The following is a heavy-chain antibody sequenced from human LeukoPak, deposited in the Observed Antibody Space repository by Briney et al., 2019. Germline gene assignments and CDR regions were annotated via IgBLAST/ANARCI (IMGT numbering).Heavy chain of an antibody. V-gene: IGHV3-21*01. CDR2: ISSCSSYI. D-gene: IGHD2-2*01. J-gene: IGHJ5*02. CDR1: GFTFTSYA. CDR3: AREVVLGYCSSTSCSRWFDP. Sequence: GGSLRLSCAASGFTFTSYAMNWVRQAPGKGLEWVSSISSCSSYIYYADSVKGRFTISRDNAKNSPYLQMNSLRAEDTAVYYCAREVVLGYCSSTSCSRWFDPWGQGTLVTVSS.